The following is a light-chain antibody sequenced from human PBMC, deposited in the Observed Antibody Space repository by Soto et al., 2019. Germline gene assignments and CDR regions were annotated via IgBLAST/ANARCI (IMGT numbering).Light chain of an antibody. CDR2: GAS. J-gene: IGKJ1*01. Sequence: IVLNKPLCNPSFFPSYTATHSFRASQSVSNNYLAWYQQKPGQAPRLLIYGASSRATGTPDRFSGSGSGTDFTLTISRLEPEDFAVYYCQQYGRIPRTFGEGSKVAIK. CDR1: QSVSNNY. CDR3: QQYGRIPRT. V-gene: IGKV3-20*01.